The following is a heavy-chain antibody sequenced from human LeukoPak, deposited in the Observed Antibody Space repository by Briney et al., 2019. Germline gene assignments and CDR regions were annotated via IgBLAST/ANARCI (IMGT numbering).Heavy chain of an antibody. CDR1: ANTFTGYY. D-gene: IGHD2/OR15-2a*01. Sequence: ASVTVSCKASANTFTGYYMHWVRQAPGQGLEWMGWINPNSGGTNYAQKFQGRVTMTRDTSINTAYMEMTRLRSDDTAVFYCARVLTSTTNEGYFDYWGQGTLVTVSS. J-gene: IGHJ4*02. CDR2: INPNSGGT. CDR3: ARVLTSTTNEGYFDY. V-gene: IGHV1-2*02.